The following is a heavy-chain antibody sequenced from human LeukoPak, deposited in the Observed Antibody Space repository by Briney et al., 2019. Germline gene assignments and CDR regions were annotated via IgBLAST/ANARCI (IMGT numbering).Heavy chain of an antibody. Sequence: SETLSLTCTVSAYYINNGYYWGWIRQPPGKGLEWIGYIYYSGSTNYNPSLKSRVTISVDTSKNQFSLKLSSVTAADTAVYYCARVKSDWNDYLWGQGTLVTVSS. V-gene: IGHV4-61*01. D-gene: IGHD1-1*01. CDR3: ARVKSDWNDYL. CDR1: AYYINNGYY. CDR2: IYYSGST. J-gene: IGHJ4*02.